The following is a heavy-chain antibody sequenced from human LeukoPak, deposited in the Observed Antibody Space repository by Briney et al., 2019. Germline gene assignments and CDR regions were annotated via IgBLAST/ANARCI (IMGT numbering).Heavy chain of an antibody. CDR2: VKQDGSGE. CDR1: GFTLTNYW. Sequence: GGSLRLSCAASGFTLTNYWMSWVRQAPGKGLEWVANVKQDGSGEYYVDSVKGRFTISRDSAKNSLYLQMNSLRAEDTAVYYCARWLQSRGDFDYWGQGTLVTVSS. CDR3: ARWLQSRGDFDY. J-gene: IGHJ4*02. D-gene: IGHD5-24*01. V-gene: IGHV3-7*03.